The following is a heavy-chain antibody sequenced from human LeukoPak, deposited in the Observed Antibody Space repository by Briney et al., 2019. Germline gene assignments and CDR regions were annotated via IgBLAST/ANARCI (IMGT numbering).Heavy chain of an antibody. J-gene: IGHJ6*02. Sequence: KSSETLSLTCTVSGGFISTYYWSWIRQPPGKGLEWIGYIYYNGNTNYNPSLKSRVTISVDTSMNQFSLKLSSVTAADTAVYYCARHWSGYTYGGAYYFYGMDVWGQGTTVTVSS. D-gene: IGHD5-18*01. CDR2: IYYNGNT. V-gene: IGHV4-59*08. CDR1: GGFISTYY. CDR3: ARHWSGYTYGGAYYFYGMDV.